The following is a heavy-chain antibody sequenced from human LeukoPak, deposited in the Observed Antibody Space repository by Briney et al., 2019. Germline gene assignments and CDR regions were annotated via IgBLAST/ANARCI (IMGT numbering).Heavy chain of an antibody. CDR2: ISSDGSST. J-gene: IGHJ4*02. D-gene: IGHD6-13*01. V-gene: IGHV3-74*01. Sequence: GGSLRLSCAASGFTFSSYWMHWVRQGPGKGLVWVSRISSDGSSTIYADSVKGRFTISSDNAKNTLYLQMNSLRVEDTAVYYCASSIGATGGYWGQGTLVTVSS. CDR1: GFTFSSYW. CDR3: ASSIGATGGY.